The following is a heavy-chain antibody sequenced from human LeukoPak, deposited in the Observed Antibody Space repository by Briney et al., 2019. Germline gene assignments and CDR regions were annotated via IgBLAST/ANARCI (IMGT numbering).Heavy chain of an antibody. Sequence: GGSLRLSCAASGFTFDDYAMHWVRQAPGKGLEWVSGISRNSGSIGYADSVKGRFTLSRDNAKKSLYLQMNSLRAEDTAVYYCARDAYSSSPKPDYWGQGTLVTVSS. J-gene: IGHJ4*02. V-gene: IGHV3-9*01. CDR3: ARDAYSSSPKPDY. D-gene: IGHD6-6*01. CDR2: ISRNSGSI. CDR1: GFTFDDYA.